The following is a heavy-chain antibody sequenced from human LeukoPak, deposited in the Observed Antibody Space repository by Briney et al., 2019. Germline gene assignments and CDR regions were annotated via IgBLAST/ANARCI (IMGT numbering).Heavy chain of an antibody. V-gene: IGHV3-23*01. CDR1: GFTLSSYA. Sequence: GGSLRLSCAASGFTLSSYAMSWVRQAPGKGLEWVSAISGSGGSTYYADSVKGRFTISRDNSKNTLYLQMNSLRAEDTAVYYCAKDRSFDWLLSDWGQGTLVTVSS. CDR3: AKDRSFDWLLSD. CDR2: ISGSGGST. D-gene: IGHD3-9*01. J-gene: IGHJ4*02.